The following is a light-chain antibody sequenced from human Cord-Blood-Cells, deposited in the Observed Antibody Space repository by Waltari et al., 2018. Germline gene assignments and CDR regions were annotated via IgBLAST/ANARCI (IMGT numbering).Light chain of an antibody. J-gene: IGLJ3*02. Sequence: SYVLTQPPSVSVAPGQTARIPCGGNNIGSNSVHWYQQKPGQAPVLVIYYDSDRPSGIPERFAGSNSGNTATLTISRVEAGDEADYYCQVWDSSSDHWVFGGGTKLTVL. V-gene: IGLV3-21*04. CDR2: YDS. CDR3: QVWDSSSDHWV. CDR1: NIGSNS.